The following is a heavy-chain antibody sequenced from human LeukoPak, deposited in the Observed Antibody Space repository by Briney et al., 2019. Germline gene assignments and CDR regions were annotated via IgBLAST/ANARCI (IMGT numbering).Heavy chain of an antibody. CDR2: IRSKAYGGTT. J-gene: IGHJ4*02. CDR3: TRDRGLRYFDWLFC. Sequence: GGSLRLSCTASGFTFGDYAMSWVRQAPGKGLEWVGFIRSKAYGGTTEYAASVKGRFTISGDDSKSIAYLQMNSLKTEDTAVYYCTRDRGLRYFDWLFCWGQGTLVTVSS. V-gene: IGHV3-49*04. CDR1: GFTFGDYA. D-gene: IGHD3-9*01.